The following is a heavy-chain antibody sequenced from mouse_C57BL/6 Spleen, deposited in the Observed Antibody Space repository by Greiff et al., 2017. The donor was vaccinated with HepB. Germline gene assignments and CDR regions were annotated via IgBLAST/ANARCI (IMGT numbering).Heavy chain of an antibody. Sequence: EVQLQQSGPELVKPGASVKISCKASGYTFTDYYMNWVKQSHGKSLEWIGDINPNNGGTSYNQKFKGKATLTVDKSSSTAYMELRSLTSEDSAVYYCARGLITTVVDDYWGQGTTLTVSS. CDR3: ARGLITTVVDDY. V-gene: IGHV1-26*01. CDR1: GYTFTDYY. J-gene: IGHJ2*01. CDR2: INPNNGGT. D-gene: IGHD1-1*01.